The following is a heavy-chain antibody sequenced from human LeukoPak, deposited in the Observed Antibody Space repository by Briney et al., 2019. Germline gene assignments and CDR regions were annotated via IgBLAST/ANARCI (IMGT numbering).Heavy chain of an antibody. CDR1: GFTFSSYG. CDR2: INSDGSST. CDR3: ARGDGYGMDV. D-gene: IGHD2-8*01. Sequence: GGSLRLSCAASGFTFSSYGMNWVRQAPGKGLAWVSRINSDGSSTTYADSVKGRFTISRDNAKSTLYLQMNSLRAEDTAVYYCARGDGYGMDVWGQGTTVTVPS. V-gene: IGHV3-74*01. J-gene: IGHJ6*02.